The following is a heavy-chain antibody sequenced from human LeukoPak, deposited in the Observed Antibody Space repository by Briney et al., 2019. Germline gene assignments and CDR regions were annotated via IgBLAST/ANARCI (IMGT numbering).Heavy chain of an antibody. D-gene: IGHD3-9*01. J-gene: IGHJ3*02. Sequence: SVKVSCKASGGTFSSYAISWVRQAPGQGLEWMGRIIPILGIANYAQKFQGRVTITADKSTSTAYMELSSLRSEDTAAYYCARDNPIRPDAFDIWGQGTMVTVSS. CDR1: GGTFSSYA. CDR2: IIPILGIA. V-gene: IGHV1-69*04. CDR3: ARDNPIRPDAFDI.